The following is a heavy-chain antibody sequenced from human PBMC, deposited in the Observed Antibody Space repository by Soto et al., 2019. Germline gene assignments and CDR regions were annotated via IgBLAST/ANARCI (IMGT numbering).Heavy chain of an antibody. V-gene: IGHV4-59*01. Sequence: PSETLSLTCTVSGAYISRYYWSWIRQSTGKGLEWIGYLYNTGSTIYNPSLKSRVTISVDTSKNQFSLKLGSVTAADTAVYYCASTRYGSGTYYFDYWGQGTLVTVSS. D-gene: IGHD3-10*01. CDR3: ASTRYGSGTYYFDY. CDR1: GAYISRYY. J-gene: IGHJ4*02. CDR2: LYNTGST.